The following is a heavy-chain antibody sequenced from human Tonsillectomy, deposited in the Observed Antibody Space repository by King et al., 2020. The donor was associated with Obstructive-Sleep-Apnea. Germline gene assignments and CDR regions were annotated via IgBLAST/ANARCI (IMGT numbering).Heavy chain of an antibody. D-gene: IGHD5-12*01. J-gene: IGHJ4*02. V-gene: IGHV1-2*02. Sequence: VQLVQSGAEVKKPGASVKVSCKASGYSFTAYYMHCVRQAPGQGLEWMGWIKPNSGGTNYTQNFQGRVTMTRDMSISTVYMELSRLRSDDTAVYYCARDLSRYSGYDVVFDYWGQGTLVTVSS. CDR2: IKPNSGGT. CDR3: ARDLSRYSGYDVVFDY. CDR1: GYSFTAYY.